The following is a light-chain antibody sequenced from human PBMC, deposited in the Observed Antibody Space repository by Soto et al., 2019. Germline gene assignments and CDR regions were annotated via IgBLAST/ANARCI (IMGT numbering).Light chain of an antibody. J-gene: IGKJ1*01. Sequence: DIQMTQSPSSLSASVGDRVTITCRANQGIRNYLAWYQQKPGKVPKLLIYAASTLQSGVPSRFSGSGSGTDFTLTINSLQPEDVATYYCQKYNSAPQTFGQGTKVEIE. CDR1: QGIRNY. CDR3: QKYNSAPQT. CDR2: AAS. V-gene: IGKV1-27*01.